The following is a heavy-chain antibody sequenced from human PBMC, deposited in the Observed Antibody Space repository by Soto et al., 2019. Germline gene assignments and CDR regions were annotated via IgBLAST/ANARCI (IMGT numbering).Heavy chain of an antibody. CDR3: AASGMYGLGYDYRDTAGLDI. D-gene: IGHD4-4*01. J-gene: IGHJ3*02. V-gene: IGHV1-69*01. CDR2: IIPLFNVA. CDR1: GGTFSNFA. Sequence: QVQLVQSGPEVKKPGSSVKVSCEASGGTFSNFAVNWVRQAPGQGLEWVGGIIPLFNVAKYAQKFEGRVTSVTDDSTTTVYKVVSSRRADDTAVYYFAASGMYGLGYDYRDTAGLDIWGQGTMVTVSS.